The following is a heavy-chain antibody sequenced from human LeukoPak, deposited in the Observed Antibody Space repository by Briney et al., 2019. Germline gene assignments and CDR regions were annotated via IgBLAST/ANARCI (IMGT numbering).Heavy chain of an antibody. CDR3: ARDYTVAIGTTTYFQH. Sequence: GASVKVSCKASGYIFSIYAMIWVRQATGQGLELMVWINPNTGNPTYAQGFTGRFVFSLDTSVSTAYLQISSLKPEDTAVYYCARDYTVAIGTTTYFQHWGQGTLVTVSS. D-gene: IGHD1-7*01. J-gene: IGHJ1*01. CDR2: INPNTGNP. CDR1: GYIFSIYA. V-gene: IGHV7-4-1*02.